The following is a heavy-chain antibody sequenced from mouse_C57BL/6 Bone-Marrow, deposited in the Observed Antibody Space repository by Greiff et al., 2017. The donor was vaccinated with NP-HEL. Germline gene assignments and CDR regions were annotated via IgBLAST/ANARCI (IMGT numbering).Heavy chain of an antibody. CDR1: GYAFTNYL. V-gene: IGHV1-54*01. J-gene: IGHJ3*01. CDR2: INPGSGGT. D-gene: IGHD3-2*02. CDR3: ASPYSSGAWFAY. Sequence: VQLQQSGAELVRPGTSVKVSCKASGYAFTNYLIEWVKQRPGQGLAWIGVINPGSGGTNYNEKFKGTATLTADKSSSTAYMQLSSLTSEDSAVYFCASPYSSGAWFAYWGQGTLVTVSA.